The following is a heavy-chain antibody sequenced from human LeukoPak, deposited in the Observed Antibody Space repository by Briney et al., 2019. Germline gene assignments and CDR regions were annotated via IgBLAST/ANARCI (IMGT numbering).Heavy chain of an antibody. V-gene: IGHV1-2*06. D-gene: IGHD6-13*01. CDR1: GYTFTGYY. J-gene: IGHJ4*02. CDR3: ARRIAAAGHFDY. Sequence: ASVKVSCKASGYTFTGYYLYWVRQAPGQGLEWMGRINPNSGGTNYAQKFRGRVTMTRDTSISTAYMELSSLRSDDAAVFYCARRIAAAGHFDYWGQGTLVTVSS. CDR2: INPNSGGT.